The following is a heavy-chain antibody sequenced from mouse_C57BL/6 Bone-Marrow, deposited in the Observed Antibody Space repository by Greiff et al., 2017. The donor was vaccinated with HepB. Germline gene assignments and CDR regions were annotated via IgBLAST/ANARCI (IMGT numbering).Heavy chain of an antibody. V-gene: IGHV1-61*01. D-gene: IGHD1-1*01. J-gene: IGHJ2*01. Sequence: QVQLQQPGAELVRPGSSVKLSCKASGYTFTSYWMDWVKQRPGQGLEWIGNIYPSDSETHYNQKFKDKATLTVDKSSSTAYMQLSSLTSEDSAVYYCARGYYYGTDDYWGQGTTLTVSS. CDR2: IYPSDSET. CDR3: ARGYYYGTDDY. CDR1: GYTFTSYW.